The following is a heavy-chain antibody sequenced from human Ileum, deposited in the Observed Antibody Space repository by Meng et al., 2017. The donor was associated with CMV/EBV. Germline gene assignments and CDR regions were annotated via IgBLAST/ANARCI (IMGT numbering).Heavy chain of an antibody. J-gene: IGHJ4*02. V-gene: IGHV7-4-1*02. CDR3: ARDGLSGRYFDY. CDR2: IDTNTGNP. D-gene: IGHD1-26*01. CDR1: GYPFTSNH. Sequence: KASGYPFTSNHMIWVRQAPGQGPGWMGWIDTNTGNPTYAQGFTGRFVFSLDTSVSTAYLQISSLKAEDTAVYYCARDGLSGRYFDYWGRGTLVTVSS.